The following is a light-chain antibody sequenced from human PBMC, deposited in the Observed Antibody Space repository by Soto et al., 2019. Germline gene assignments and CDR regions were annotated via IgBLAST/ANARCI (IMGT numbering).Light chain of an antibody. Sequence: DLQMTQSPSSLSASVGDRVTITCRASQSISSYLNWYQQKPGRAPKLLIYAASNLQSGVPSRFSGSGSGTDFILTISSLQPEDFATYYCQQSYSSPYTFGQGTKLEIK. CDR1: QSISSY. CDR2: AAS. V-gene: IGKV1-39*01. J-gene: IGKJ2*01. CDR3: QQSYSSPYT.